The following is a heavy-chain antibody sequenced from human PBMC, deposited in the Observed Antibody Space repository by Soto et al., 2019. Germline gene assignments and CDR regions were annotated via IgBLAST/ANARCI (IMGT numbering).Heavy chain of an antibody. D-gene: IGHD4-17*01. CDR3: ARIGGLGDYDWLDP. V-gene: IGHV4-59*01. Sequence: SETLSLTCTVSGGSISSYYWSWIRQPPGKGLEWIGYIYYSGSTNYNPSLKSRVTISVDTSKNQFSLKLSSVTAADTAVYYCARIGGLGDYDWLDPWGQGTLVTVSS. CDR1: GGSISSYY. CDR2: IYYSGST. J-gene: IGHJ5*02.